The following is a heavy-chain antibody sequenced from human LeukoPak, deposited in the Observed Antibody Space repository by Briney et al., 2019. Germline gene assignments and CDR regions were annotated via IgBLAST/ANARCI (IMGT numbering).Heavy chain of an antibody. CDR1: GGTFSSYA. CDR2: IIPILGIA. Sequence: ASVKVSFKASGGTFSSYAISWVRQAPGQGLEWMGRIIPILGIANYAQKFQGRVTITADKSTSTAYMELSSLRSEDTAVYYCAFGTGGDYFDYWGQGTLVTVSS. J-gene: IGHJ4*02. CDR3: AFGTGGDYFDY. V-gene: IGHV1-69*04. D-gene: IGHD3-3*01.